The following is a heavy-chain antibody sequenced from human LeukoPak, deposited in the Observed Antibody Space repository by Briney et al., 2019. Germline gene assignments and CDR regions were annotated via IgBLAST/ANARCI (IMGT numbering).Heavy chain of an antibody. Sequence: GGSLRLSCAASGFTFSDYYMGWIRQAPGKGLEWISYITSNGNSVYYAASVKGRFTISRDNAKNSLYLQVNSLTAEDAAVYYCARAGVDSSGYYYQGFDYWGQGTQVTVSS. V-gene: IGHV3-11*04. CDR3: ARAGVDSSGYYYQGFDY. D-gene: IGHD3-3*01. CDR2: ITSNGNSV. J-gene: IGHJ4*02. CDR1: GFTFSDYY.